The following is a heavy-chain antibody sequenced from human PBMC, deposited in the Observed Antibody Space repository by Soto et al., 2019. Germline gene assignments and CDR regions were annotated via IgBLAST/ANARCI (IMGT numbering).Heavy chain of an antibody. Sequence: EVQLLESGGGLVQPGGYLRLSCAASGFTFSIYAISWVRQAPGKGLDWVSAISGSTGGTYYADSVKGRFTISRDKSKNTLYLQMNSLRVEDTALYYCARWSFGDHDYWGQGTLVTVSS. D-gene: IGHD3-10*01. CDR3: ARWSFGDHDY. J-gene: IGHJ4*02. CDR1: GFTFSIYA. CDR2: ISGSTGGT. V-gene: IGHV3-23*01.